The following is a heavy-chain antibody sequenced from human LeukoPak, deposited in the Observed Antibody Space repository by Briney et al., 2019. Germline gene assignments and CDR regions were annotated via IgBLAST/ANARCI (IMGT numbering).Heavy chain of an antibody. CDR3: ARDRVDGWYSFFGMDV. CDR2: IWYDGSNK. V-gene: IGHV3-33*01. Sequence: GRSLRLSCAASGFTFSSYGMHWVRQAPGKGLEWVAVIWYDGSNKYYADSVKGRFTISRDNSKNTLYLQMNSLRAEDTAVYYCARDRVDGWYSFFGMDVWGQGTTVTVSS. J-gene: IGHJ6*02. D-gene: IGHD6-19*01. CDR1: GFTFSSYG.